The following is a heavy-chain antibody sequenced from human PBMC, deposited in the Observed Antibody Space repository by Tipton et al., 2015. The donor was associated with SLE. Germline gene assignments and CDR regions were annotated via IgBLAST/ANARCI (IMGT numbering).Heavy chain of an antibody. Sequence: TLSLTCTVSGASINSNFWSWIRQSPGKGLEWIGYIYSGGSTKYNPYFESRVTMSIDTSKNQFSLKVTSVTAADTAVYYCAMRQSIDYWGQGTLVTVSS. CDR3: AMRQSIDY. J-gene: IGHJ4*02. V-gene: IGHV4-59*08. D-gene: IGHD3-9*01. CDR2: IYSGGST. CDR1: GASINSNF.